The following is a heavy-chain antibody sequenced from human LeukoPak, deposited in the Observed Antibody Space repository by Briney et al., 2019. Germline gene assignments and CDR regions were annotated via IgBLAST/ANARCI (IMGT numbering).Heavy chain of an antibody. J-gene: IGHJ4*02. CDR3: ARHLSGITGYTYGRGIDY. D-gene: IGHD5-18*01. CDR2: INHDGSST. CDR1: GFTFSTFW. Sequence: GGSLRLSCATSGFTFSTFWMHWVRQAPGKGLVWVSRINHDGSSTNYADSVKGRFTISRDNAKNTLYLQMNSLRAEDTAVYYCARHLSGITGYTYGRGIDYWGQGTLLTVSS. V-gene: IGHV3-74*01.